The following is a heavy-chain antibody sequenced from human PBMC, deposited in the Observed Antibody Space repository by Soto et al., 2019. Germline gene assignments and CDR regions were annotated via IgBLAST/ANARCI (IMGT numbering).Heavy chain of an antibody. J-gene: IGHJ4*02. D-gene: IGHD4-17*01. V-gene: IGHV1-8*01. CDR1: GYTFTSYD. CDR3: AREGPDYGDIATPY. Sequence: QVQLVQSGAEVKKPGASVKVSCKASGYTFTSYDITWVRQATGQGLEWMGWMNPNSGNTGYAQKFQGRVTMTRNTSISTAYMELSSLRSEDTAVYYCAREGPDYGDIATPYWGQGTLVTVSS. CDR2: MNPNSGNT.